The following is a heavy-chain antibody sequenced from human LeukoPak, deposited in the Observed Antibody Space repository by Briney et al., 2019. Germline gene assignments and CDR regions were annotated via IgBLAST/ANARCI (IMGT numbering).Heavy chain of an antibody. J-gene: IGHJ1*01. Sequence: GASVKVSCKASGGTFSSYTISWVRQAPGQGLEWMGRIIPILGIANYAQKSQGRVTITADKSTSTAYMELSSLRPEDTAVYYCARDRAVSSGGWFTTEYFQHWGQGTLVTVSS. CDR3: ARDRAVSSGGWFTTEYFQH. CDR2: IIPILGIA. D-gene: IGHD6-19*01. CDR1: GGTFSSYT. V-gene: IGHV1-69*04.